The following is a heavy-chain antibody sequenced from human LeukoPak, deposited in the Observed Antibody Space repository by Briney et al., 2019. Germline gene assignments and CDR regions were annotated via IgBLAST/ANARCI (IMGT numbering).Heavy chain of an antibody. CDR3: ARRPRDTSGYYLGALHD. V-gene: IGHV3-23*01. Sequence: GGSLRLSCAASGFTFTNYAMTWVRQAPGKGLEWVSVMGASGADTYYSDSVKGRFTLSRDNSQNTLFLHMSSLRAEDTAVYFCARRPRDTSGYYLGALHDWGQGTTVTVSS. J-gene: IGHJ3*01. CDR2: MGASGADT. D-gene: IGHD3-22*01. CDR1: GFTFTNYA.